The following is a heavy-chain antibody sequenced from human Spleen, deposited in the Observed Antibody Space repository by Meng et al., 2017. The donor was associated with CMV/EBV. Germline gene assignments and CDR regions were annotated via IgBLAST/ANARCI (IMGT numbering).Heavy chain of an antibody. CDR3: ARVGMQGRAPYYFHY. J-gene: IGHJ4*02. D-gene: IGHD1-26*01. CDR1: GGSISGSY. Sequence: SETLSLTCTVSGGSISGSYWSWIRQSPGKGLEWIGYIYYSGSTNYSPSLKSRVTISLDTSKNQFSLTLTSVTAADTAVYYCARVGMQGRAPYYFHYWGQGTLVTVSS. V-gene: IGHV4-59*01. CDR2: IYYSGST.